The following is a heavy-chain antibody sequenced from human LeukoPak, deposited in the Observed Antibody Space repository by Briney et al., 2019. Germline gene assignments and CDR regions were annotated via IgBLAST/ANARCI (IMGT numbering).Heavy chain of an antibody. CDR2: ISSSGSTI. V-gene: IGHV3-48*04. J-gene: IGHJ4*02. CDR1: GFTFSSYT. Sequence: GGSLRLSCAASGFTFSSYTMNWVRQAPGKGLEWVSYISSSGSTIYYADSVKGRFTISRDNAKNSLYLQMNSLRAEDTAVYYCAREPYGGKWWIGYWGQGTLVTVSS. D-gene: IGHD4-23*01. CDR3: AREPYGGKWWIGY.